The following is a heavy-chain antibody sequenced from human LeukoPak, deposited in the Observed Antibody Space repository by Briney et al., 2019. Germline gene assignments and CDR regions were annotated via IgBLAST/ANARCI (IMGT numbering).Heavy chain of an antibody. CDR1: GYTFTSYG. CDR3: ARDTSPSDYDFWSGYTGDWFDP. CDR2: ISAYNGNT. Sequence: ASVKVSCKASGYTFTSYGISWVRQAPGQGLEWMGWISAYNGNTNYAQKLQGRVTMTTDTSTSTAYMELRSLRSDDPAVYYCARDTSPSDYDFWSGYTGDWFDPWGQGTLVNVSS. D-gene: IGHD3-3*01. V-gene: IGHV1-18*01. J-gene: IGHJ5*02.